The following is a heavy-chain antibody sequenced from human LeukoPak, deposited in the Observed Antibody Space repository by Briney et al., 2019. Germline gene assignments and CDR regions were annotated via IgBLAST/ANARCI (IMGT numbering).Heavy chain of an antibody. CDR1: GYTFTNYA. V-gene: IGHV1-3*02. D-gene: IGHD2-2*01. J-gene: IGHJ6*03. Sequence: GASVKVSCKASGYTFTNYAMHWVRQAPGQRLEWMGWSNPGTGYTKYSEDFQDRVIITRDTTANTAYMELSSLRSDDMAVYYCAREVGYQLLPVSYYYYYMDVWGKGTTVTVSS. CDR2: SNPGTGYT. CDR3: AREVGYQLLPVSYYYYYMDV.